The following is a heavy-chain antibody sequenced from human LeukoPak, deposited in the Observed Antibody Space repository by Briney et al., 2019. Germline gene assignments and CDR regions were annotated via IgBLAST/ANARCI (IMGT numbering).Heavy chain of an antibody. CDR3: ARQYMVRGVIKDY. Sequence: GGSLRLSCTASGFTFGDYAMSWFRQAPGKGLEWVSAISGSGGSTYYADSMKGRFTISRDNSKNTLYLQMNSLRAEDTAVYYCARQYMVRGVIKDYWGQGTLVTVSS. J-gene: IGHJ4*02. CDR1: GFTFGDYA. CDR2: ISGSGGST. V-gene: IGHV3-23*01. D-gene: IGHD3-10*01.